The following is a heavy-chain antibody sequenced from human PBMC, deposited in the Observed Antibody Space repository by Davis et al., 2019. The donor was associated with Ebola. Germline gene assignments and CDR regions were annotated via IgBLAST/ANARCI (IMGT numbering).Heavy chain of an antibody. Sequence: SETLSLTCSVSGGSISGYYWSWIRQPPGKGLEWIGYIHYSGITSNNPSLKSRVTMSVDTSKNQASLKLKSVTAADTAVYYCATQYSNGWFDPWGQGTLVTVSS. CDR1: GGSISGYY. D-gene: IGHD4-11*01. V-gene: IGHV4-59*01. J-gene: IGHJ5*02. CDR3: ATQYSNGWFDP. CDR2: IHYSGIT.